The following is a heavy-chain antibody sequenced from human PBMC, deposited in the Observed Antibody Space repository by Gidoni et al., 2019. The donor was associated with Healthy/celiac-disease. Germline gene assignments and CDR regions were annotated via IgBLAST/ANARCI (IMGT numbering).Heavy chain of an antibody. CDR2: ISNSSSYI. Sequence: EVQLVESGGGLVKPAGSLRPSCAASGFTFSSYSMNWVRQAPGKGLAWVSSISNSSSYIYYADSVKGRFTISRDNAKNSLYLQMNSLRAEDTAVYYCAREPAAGLDYWGQGTLVTVSS. CDR3: AREPAAGLDY. CDR1: GFTFSSYS. J-gene: IGHJ4*02. V-gene: IGHV3-21*01. D-gene: IGHD6-13*01.